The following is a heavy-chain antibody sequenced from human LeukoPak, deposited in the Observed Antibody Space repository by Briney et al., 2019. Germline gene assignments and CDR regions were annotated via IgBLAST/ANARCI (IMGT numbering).Heavy chain of an antibody. V-gene: IGHV4-59*12. Sequence: SETLSLTCTVSGGSISSYYWSWIRQPPGKGLEWIGYIYYSGSTNYNPSLKSRVTISVDTSKNQFSLNLNSVTAADTAVYYCARRGQAGYLYWGQGTLVTVSS. J-gene: IGHJ4*02. D-gene: IGHD3-16*02. CDR1: GGSISSYY. CDR2: IYYSGST. CDR3: ARRGQAGYLY.